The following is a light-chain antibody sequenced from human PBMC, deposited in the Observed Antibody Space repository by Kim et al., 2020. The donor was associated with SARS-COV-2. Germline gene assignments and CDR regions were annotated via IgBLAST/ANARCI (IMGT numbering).Light chain of an antibody. V-gene: IGKV1-5*03. Sequence: DVQMTQSPSTLSASVGDRVTITCRASQSIVSWLAWYQQKPGKAPELLIYKASYLESGVPSRFSGSGSGTEFTLTISSLQPDDFATYYCQQYNTYAWSFGQGTKVDIK. CDR3: QQYNTYAWS. J-gene: IGKJ1*01. CDR1: QSIVSW. CDR2: KAS.